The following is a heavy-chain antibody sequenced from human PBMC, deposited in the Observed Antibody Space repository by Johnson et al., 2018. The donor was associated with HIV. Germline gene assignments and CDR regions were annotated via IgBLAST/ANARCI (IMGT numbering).Heavy chain of an antibody. D-gene: IGHD1-26*01. Sequence: VQLVESGGGVVQPGRSLRLSCAASGFTFSSYGMHWVRQATGKGLEWVSAIGTAGDTYYPGSVKGRFAISRDNAKNSLYLQMNSLRAEDTAVYYCAGDSPWELTAFDIWGQGTMVTVSS. J-gene: IGHJ3*02. CDR1: GFTFSSYG. V-gene: IGHV3-13*01. CDR2: IGTAGDT. CDR3: AGDSPWELTAFDI.